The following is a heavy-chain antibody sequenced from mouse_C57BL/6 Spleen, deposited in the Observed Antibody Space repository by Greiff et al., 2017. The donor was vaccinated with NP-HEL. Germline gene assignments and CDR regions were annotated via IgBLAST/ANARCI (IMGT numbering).Heavy chain of an antibody. V-gene: IGHV1-69*01. D-gene: IGHD1-1*01. CDR2: IDPSDSYT. Sequence: VQLQQPGAELVMPGASVKLSCKASGYTFTSSWMHWVKQRPGQGLEWIGEIDPSDSYTNYNQKFKGTSTLTVDKSSTTAYMQLSSLTSEDSAVYDCARSDGSSYHYAMDYWGQGTSVTVSS. CDR1: GYTFTSSW. J-gene: IGHJ4*01. CDR3: ARSDGSSYHYAMDY.